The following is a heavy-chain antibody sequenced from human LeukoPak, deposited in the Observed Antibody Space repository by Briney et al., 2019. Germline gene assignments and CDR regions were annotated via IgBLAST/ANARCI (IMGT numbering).Heavy chain of an antibody. D-gene: IGHD6-19*01. Sequence: GGSLRLSCEASGFTFSDPYMSWVRQAPGKGLEWVANINQDGSERYYVDSVKGRFTISRDNAKKSLYLQMNSLRADDTAVYYCASDGWYYTSWGQGTLVSVSP. V-gene: IGHV3-7*01. CDR3: ASDGWYYTS. CDR2: INQDGSER. CDR1: GFTFSDPY. J-gene: IGHJ5*02.